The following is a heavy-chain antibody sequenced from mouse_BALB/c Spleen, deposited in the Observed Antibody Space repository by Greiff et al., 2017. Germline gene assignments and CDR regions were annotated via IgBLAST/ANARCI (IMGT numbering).Heavy chain of an antibody. CDR1: GFTFSDYY. CDR2: ISDGGSYT. D-gene: IGHD2-4*01. Sequence: EVKLVESGGGLVKPGGSLKLSCAASGFTFSDYYMYWVRQTPEKRLEWVATISDGGSYTYYPDSVKGRFTISRDNAKNTLYLQMSSLKSEDTAMYYCARDPAMITTAWFAYWGQGTLVTVSA. V-gene: IGHV5-4*02. J-gene: IGHJ3*01. CDR3: ARDPAMITTAWFAY.